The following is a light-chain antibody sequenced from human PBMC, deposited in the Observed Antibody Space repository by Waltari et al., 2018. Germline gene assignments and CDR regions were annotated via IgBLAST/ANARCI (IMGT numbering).Light chain of an antibody. CDR3: QSYDRGLSGWE. Sequence: QSVLTQPPSVSGAPGQRVIISCTGSNSNIGAGYDVHSYKQVPGAAPKLLIYVNDNLPSGVPDRFSGSKSDTSASLAITGLQAEDEADYYCQSYDRGLSGWEFGGGTKLTV. V-gene: IGLV1-40*01. CDR1: NSNIGAGYD. J-gene: IGLJ2*01. CDR2: VND.